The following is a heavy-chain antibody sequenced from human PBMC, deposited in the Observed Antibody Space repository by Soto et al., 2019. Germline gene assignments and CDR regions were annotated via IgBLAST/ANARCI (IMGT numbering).Heavy chain of an antibody. D-gene: IGHD3-9*01. Sequence: EVQLLESGGGLVQPGGSLRLSCAASGFTFSSYAMSWVRQAPGKGLEWVSAISGSGGSTYYADSVKGRFTISRDNSKNPLYLQMNSLRAEDTAVYYCAKLNALRYFDWLSNYFDYWGQGTLVTVSS. V-gene: IGHV3-23*01. CDR2: ISGSGGST. J-gene: IGHJ4*02. CDR3: AKLNALRYFDWLSNYFDY. CDR1: GFTFSSYA.